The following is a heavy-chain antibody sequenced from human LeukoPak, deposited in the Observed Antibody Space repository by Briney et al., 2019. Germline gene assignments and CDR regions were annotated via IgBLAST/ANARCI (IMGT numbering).Heavy chain of an antibody. V-gene: IGHV3-74*01. CDR3: ARGDCSGGSCYLDY. CDR2: FNSDGNRT. J-gene: IGHJ4*02. Sequence: GGSLRLSCAASGFTFSRYWMHWVRHAPGKGLVWVSRFNSDGNRTNYADSVKGRFTISRDNAKNTLYLQMNSLRPEDTAVYYCARGDCSGGSCYLDYWGQGTLVTVSS. CDR1: GFTFSRYW. D-gene: IGHD2-15*01.